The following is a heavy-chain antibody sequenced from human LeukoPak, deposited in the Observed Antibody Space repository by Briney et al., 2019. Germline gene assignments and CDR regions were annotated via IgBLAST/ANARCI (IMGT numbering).Heavy chain of an antibody. CDR1: GYSFSNYW. Sequence: GESLKISCQASGYSFSNYWIGWVRQLPDKGLKWMAIIYPGDSDIRYSPSSQGRVTISADKSINIAYLQWSSLKASDTAIYYCARLQSLATVAFFFDSWGQGTLVTVSS. V-gene: IGHV5-51*01. CDR2: IYPGDSDI. J-gene: IGHJ4*02. CDR3: ARLQSLATVAFFFDS. D-gene: IGHD4-11*01.